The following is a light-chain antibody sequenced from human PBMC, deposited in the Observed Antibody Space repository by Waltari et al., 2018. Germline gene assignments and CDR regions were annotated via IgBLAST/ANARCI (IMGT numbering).Light chain of an antibody. J-gene: IGKJ4*01. V-gene: IGKV3-11*01. CDR3: QQGVT. Sequence: VLTQSPATLSLSPGERATLSCRASQSIDTSFGWYQQTPGQAPRLPIYDASNRATGIPPRFSGSGSGTDFSLTISSLDPEDFAVYYCQQGVTFGGGTRVEIK. CDR1: QSIDTS. CDR2: DAS.